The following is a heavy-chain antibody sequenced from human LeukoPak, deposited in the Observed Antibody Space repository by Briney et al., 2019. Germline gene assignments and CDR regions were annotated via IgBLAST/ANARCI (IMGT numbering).Heavy chain of an antibody. Sequence: GRSLRLSCAASGFTFSNSAMNWVRQVPGKGLEWVSSIDYDSSHIYYAASVRGRFTISRDNARNSVYLQMNSLRVEDTAVYYCARDPLRYLRVGHYDYWGQGTLVAVSS. CDR1: GFTFSNSA. V-gene: IGHV3-21*01. J-gene: IGHJ4*02. CDR3: ARDPLRYLRVGHYDY. D-gene: IGHD3-9*01. CDR2: IDYDSSHI.